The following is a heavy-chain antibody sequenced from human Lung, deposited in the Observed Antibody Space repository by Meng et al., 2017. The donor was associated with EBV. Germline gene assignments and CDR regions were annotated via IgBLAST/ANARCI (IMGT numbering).Heavy chain of an antibody. CDR2: IYYSGST. J-gene: IGHJ4*02. CDR3: ARQVAATFSGLAFDS. D-gene: IGHD2-15*01. CDR1: GGSISMGDSY. V-gene: IGHV4-30-4*01. Sequence: QVHLQGSGPGLVSPHQPLSLTGSFSGGSISMGDSYWSWIRQPPGKGLEWIGYIYYSGSTYYNPSLRSRITISVDTSKNQFSVNLSSVTAADTAVYYCARQVAATFSGLAFDSWGQGTLVTVSS.